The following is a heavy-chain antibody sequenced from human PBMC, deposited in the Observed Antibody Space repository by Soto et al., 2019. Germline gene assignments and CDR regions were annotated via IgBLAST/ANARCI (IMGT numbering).Heavy chain of an antibody. CDR1: GFTFSSYW. CDR2: INSDGIT. CDR3: ARDVSGRGRSSWYYYSLDV. J-gene: IGHJ6*02. Sequence: DVQLVESGGGLVQSGGSLRLSCAASGFTFSSYWMHWVRQAPGKGLVWVSRINSDGITTYADFAKGRFTISRDNAKNTLYLQMSSLSAEDTAVYYCARDVSGRGRSSWYYYSLDVWGQGTTVTVSS. V-gene: IGHV3-74*01. D-gene: IGHD6-13*01.